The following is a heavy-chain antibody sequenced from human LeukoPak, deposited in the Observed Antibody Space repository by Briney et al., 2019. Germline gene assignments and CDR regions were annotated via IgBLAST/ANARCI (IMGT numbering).Heavy chain of an antibody. V-gene: IGHV3-30*18. CDR2: ISYDGSNK. D-gene: IGHD3-10*01. J-gene: IGHJ4*02. CDR3: AKGYGSGSYSIDY. CDR1: GFPFSNYG. Sequence: GRSLRLSCAASGFPFSNYGTHWVRQAPGKGLEWVAFISYDGSNKYYADSVKGRFTISRDNSKNTLFLQMNSLRAEDTTVYYCAKGYGSGSYSIDYWGQGTLVTVSS.